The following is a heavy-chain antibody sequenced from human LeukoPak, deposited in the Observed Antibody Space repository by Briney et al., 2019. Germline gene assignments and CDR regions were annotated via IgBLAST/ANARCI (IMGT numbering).Heavy chain of an antibody. CDR1: GYTFTSYD. CDR3: ARGAITIFGVVIKGYYYMDV. CDR2: MNPNSGNT. Sequence: ASVKVSCKASGYTFTSYDINWVRQATGQGLEWMGWMNPNSGNTGYAQKFQGRVTITRNTSISTAYMELSSLRSEDTAVYYCARGAITIFGVVIKGYYYMDVWGKGTTVTVSS. D-gene: IGHD3-3*01. J-gene: IGHJ6*03. V-gene: IGHV1-8*03.